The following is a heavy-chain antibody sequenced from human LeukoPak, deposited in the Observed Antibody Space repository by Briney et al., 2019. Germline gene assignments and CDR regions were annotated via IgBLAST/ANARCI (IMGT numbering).Heavy chain of an antibody. CDR1: GGSFSGYY. D-gene: IGHD5-12*01. J-gene: IGHJ4*02. CDR3: ARGPDIVATIPHY. CDR2: INHSGST. Sequence: PSETLSFTCAVYGGSFSGYYWSWLRQPPGKGLEWLGEINHSGSTNYNPSLKSRVTISVDTSKDQFYLKLSSVTAADTAVYYCARGPDIVATIPHYWGQGTLVTVSS. V-gene: IGHV4-34*01.